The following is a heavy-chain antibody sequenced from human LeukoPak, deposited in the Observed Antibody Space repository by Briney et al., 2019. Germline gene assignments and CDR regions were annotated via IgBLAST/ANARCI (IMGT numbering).Heavy chain of an antibody. D-gene: IGHD4-23*01. J-gene: IGHJ4*02. CDR1: GFTFSSCA. Sequence: GGSLRLSCAASGFTFSSCAMHWVRQAPGKGLEWVAVISYDGSNKYYADSVKGRFTISRDNSKNTLYLQMNSLRAEDTAVYYCAKGYGGNSPFDYWGQGTLVTVSS. V-gene: IGHV3-30-3*01. CDR3: AKGYGGNSPFDY. CDR2: ISYDGSNK.